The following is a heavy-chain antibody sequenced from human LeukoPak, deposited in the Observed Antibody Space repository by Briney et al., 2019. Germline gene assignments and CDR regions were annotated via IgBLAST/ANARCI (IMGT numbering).Heavy chain of an antibody. CDR3: ARGDYDYVWGTYHSGPVEY. CDR1: GYSFSNYW. Sequence: HGESLKISCKGSGYSFSNYWIGWVRQMPGKGLEWMGLIYPGDSDTRYSPSFQGQITISADKSIITAYLQWGSLKASDTAMYYCARGDYDYVWGTYHSGPVEYWGQGTLVTVSS. J-gene: IGHJ4*02. CDR2: IYPGDSDT. D-gene: IGHD3-16*02. V-gene: IGHV5-51*01.